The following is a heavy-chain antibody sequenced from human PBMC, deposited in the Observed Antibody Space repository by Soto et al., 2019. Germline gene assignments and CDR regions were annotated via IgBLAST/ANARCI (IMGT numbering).Heavy chain of an antibody. CDR3: ARGLWFGELIAFDI. J-gene: IGHJ3*02. D-gene: IGHD3-10*01. V-gene: IGHV4-59*01. Sequence: SETLSLTCTVSGGSISSYYWSWIRQPPGKGLEWIGYIYYSGGTNYNPSLKSRVTISVDTSKNQFSLKLSSVTAADTAVYYCARGLWFGELIAFDIWGQGTMVTVSS. CDR2: IYYSGGT. CDR1: GGSISSYY.